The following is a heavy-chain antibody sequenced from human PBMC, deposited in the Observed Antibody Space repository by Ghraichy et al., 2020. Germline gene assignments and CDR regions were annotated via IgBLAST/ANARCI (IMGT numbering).Heavy chain of an antibody. V-gene: IGHV3-21*01. Sequence: GGSLRLSCAASGFTFSSYSMNWVRQAPGKGLEWVSSISSSSSYIYYADSVKGRFTISRDNAKNSLYLQMNSLRAEDTAVYYCARGRRIAAAGSLRLTCVIWGQGTLVTVSS. J-gene: IGHJ4*02. CDR2: ISSSSSYI. CDR1: GFTFSSYS. CDR3: ARGRRIAAAGSLRLTCVI. D-gene: IGHD6-13*01.